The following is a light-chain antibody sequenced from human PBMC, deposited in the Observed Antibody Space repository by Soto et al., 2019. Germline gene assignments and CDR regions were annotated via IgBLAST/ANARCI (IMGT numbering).Light chain of an antibody. CDR3: QQYHSTPGT. V-gene: IGKV4-1*01. J-gene: IGKJ2*01. CDR2: WAS. CDR1: QSVLYSSNNKNY. Sequence: DIVMTQSPDSLAVSLGERATINCKSSQSVLYSSNNKNYLAWYQQKPGQPPKLLIYWASTRESGVPDRFSGSGSGTDFTLTISSLRAEDEAVYYCQQYHSTPGTFGQGTKLEIK.